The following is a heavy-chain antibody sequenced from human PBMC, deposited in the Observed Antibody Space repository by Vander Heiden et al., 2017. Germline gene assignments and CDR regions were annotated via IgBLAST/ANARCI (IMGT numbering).Heavy chain of an antibody. Sequence: AQLLEAGGGLVQPGRSLRRSCPAAGYTVSSDASSGVREARGMGLEWVSAISGSGGSTYYADSVKGRFTISRDNSKNTLYLQMNSLRAEDTAVYYCAKDRVRFLEWLPYYYYGMDVWGKGTTVTVSS. V-gene: IGHV3-23*01. CDR3: AKDRVRFLEWLPYYYYGMDV. D-gene: IGHD3-3*01. CDR2: ISGSGGST. CDR1: GYTVSSDA. J-gene: IGHJ6*04.